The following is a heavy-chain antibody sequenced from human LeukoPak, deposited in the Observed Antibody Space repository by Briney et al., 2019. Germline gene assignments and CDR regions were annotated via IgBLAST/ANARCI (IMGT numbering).Heavy chain of an antibody. Sequence: GESLKIYCKASGYSFTTYYITWVRQMSGKGLEWMGMIDPTDSDAKYRPSFQGHVTISIDKSINTAYLQWRSLKASDTAVYYCARHLGNYGGKSGLDQWGQGTLVTVSS. CDR2: IDPTDSDA. J-gene: IGHJ4*02. CDR3: ARHLGNYGGKSGLDQ. CDR1: GYSFTTYY. V-gene: IGHV5-10-1*01. D-gene: IGHD4-23*01.